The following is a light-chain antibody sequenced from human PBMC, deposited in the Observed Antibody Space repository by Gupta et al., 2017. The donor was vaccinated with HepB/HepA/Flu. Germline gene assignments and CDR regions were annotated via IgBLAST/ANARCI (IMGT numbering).Light chain of an antibody. CDR1: SSDVGFYDH. CDR3: SADTTGGTYV. V-gene: IGLV2-18*02. J-gene: IGLJ1*01. CDR2: EVT. Sequence: SALTQPPSVSGSPGQSVTISCTGTSSDVGFYDHVSWYQQPPGTAPKLIIYEVTYRPSGVPNRFSVAKSGNTAFLTISERKGEDETDYYYSADTTGGTYVFGSGT.